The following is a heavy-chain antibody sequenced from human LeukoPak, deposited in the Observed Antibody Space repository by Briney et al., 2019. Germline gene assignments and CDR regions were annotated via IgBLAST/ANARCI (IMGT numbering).Heavy chain of an antibody. CDR2: ISFDGSNK. CDR3: ARDTLWE. V-gene: IGHV3-30-3*01. Sequence: PGGSLRLSCAVSGFTFSGYTMHWVRQALGKGLEWVAVISFDGSNKYYGDSVKGRFTISRDNSKNTLYLQMNSLRPDDTAIYYCARDTLWEWGQGTLVTVSS. J-gene: IGHJ4*02. D-gene: IGHD1-26*01. CDR1: GFTFSGYT.